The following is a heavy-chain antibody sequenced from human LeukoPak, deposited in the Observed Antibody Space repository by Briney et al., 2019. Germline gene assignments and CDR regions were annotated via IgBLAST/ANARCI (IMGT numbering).Heavy chain of an antibody. Sequence: PGGSLRPSCAASGFTVGSNTMSWVRQAPGKGLEWVSIIYSGGSTSYADSVKGRFTISRDNSKNTLYLQMNSLRTEDTAVYYCARGGSYFDISGYYFYWGQGTLVTVSS. CDR2: IYSGGST. CDR3: ARGGSYFDISGYYFY. J-gene: IGHJ4*02. D-gene: IGHD3-22*01. V-gene: IGHV3-66*01. CDR1: GFTVGSNT.